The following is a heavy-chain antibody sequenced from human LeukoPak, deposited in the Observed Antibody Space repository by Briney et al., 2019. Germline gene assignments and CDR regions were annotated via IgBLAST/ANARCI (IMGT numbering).Heavy chain of an antibody. D-gene: IGHD2-21*02. Sequence: PSETLSLTCTVSGGSISSYYWSWIRQPPGKGLEWIGYIYYSGSTNYNPSLKSRVTISVDTSKNQFSLKLSSVTAADTAVYYCARSGGAYCGGDCYFFEYWGQGTLVTVSS. CDR3: ARSGGAYCGGDCYFFEY. J-gene: IGHJ4*02. V-gene: IGHV4-59*12. CDR2: IYYSGST. CDR1: GGSISSYY.